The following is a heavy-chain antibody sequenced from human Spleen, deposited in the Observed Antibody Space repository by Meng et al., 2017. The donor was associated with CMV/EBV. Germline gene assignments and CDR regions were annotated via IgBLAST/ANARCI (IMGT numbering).Heavy chain of an antibody. J-gene: IGHJ4*02. V-gene: IGHV3-23*01. Sequence: GSTCASYAMSWVRQAPGKGLEWVSGISATGDNTFYTDSVKGRFTISRDNSKNTLYLQMNSLRAEDTAVYYCAKHYSSAWQQGYYFDYWGQGTLVTVSS. D-gene: IGHD6-19*01. CDR1: GSTCASYA. CDR2: ISATGDNT. CDR3: AKHYSSAWQQGYYFDY.